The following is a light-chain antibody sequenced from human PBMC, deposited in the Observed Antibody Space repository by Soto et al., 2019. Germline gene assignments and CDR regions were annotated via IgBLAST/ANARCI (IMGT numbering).Light chain of an antibody. CDR2: KAS. CDR3: QQYNSYT. V-gene: IGKV1-5*03. CDR1: QSISSW. J-gene: IGKJ2*01. Sequence: DIQMTQAPSTLSASVGDRVTSTCRASQSISSWLAWYQQKPGKAPKLLIYKASSLESGVPSRFSGSGSGTEFTLTISSLQPDDFATYYCQQYNSYTFGQGTKADIK.